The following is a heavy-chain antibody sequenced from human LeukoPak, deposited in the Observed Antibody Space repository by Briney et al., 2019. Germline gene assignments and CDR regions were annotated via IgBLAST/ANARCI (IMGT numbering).Heavy chain of an antibody. Sequence: PSETLSLTCTVSGGSIIGGGYYWSWIRQHPRKGLEWIGYIYYRGSTYYNPSLKSRVTISVDTSKNQFSLNLTSVTAADTAVYYCARWVVPGTLDYWGQGTLVTVSS. D-gene: IGHD3-10*01. CDR2: IYYRGST. CDR1: GGSIIGGGYY. J-gene: IGHJ4*02. CDR3: ARWVVPGTLDY. V-gene: IGHV4-31*03.